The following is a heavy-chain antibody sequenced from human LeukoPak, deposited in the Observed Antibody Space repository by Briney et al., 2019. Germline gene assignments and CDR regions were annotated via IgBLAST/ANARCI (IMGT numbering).Heavy chain of an antibody. D-gene: IGHD2-15*01. Sequence: ASVKVSCKASGYTFTSYGISWVRQAPGQGLEWMGWISAYNGNTNYAQKLQGRVTMTTDTSTSTAYMELRSLRSDDTAVYYCARLVVVAATRKIDYYHYGMDVWGQGTTVTVSS. CDR1: GYTFTSYG. J-gene: IGHJ6*02. V-gene: IGHV1-18*01. CDR3: ARLVVVAATRKIDYYHYGMDV. CDR2: ISAYNGNT.